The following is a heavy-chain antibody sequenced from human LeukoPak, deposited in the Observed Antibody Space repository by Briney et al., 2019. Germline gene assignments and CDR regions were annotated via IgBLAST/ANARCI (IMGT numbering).Heavy chain of an antibody. J-gene: IGHJ6*03. CDR2: ISSSSSYI. D-gene: IGHD3-9*01. V-gene: IGHV3-21*01. CDR3: ARGSDNYYYYQYMDV. CDR1: GFTFSSYS. Sequence: GGSLRLSCAASGFTFSSYSINWVRQAPGKGLEWVSSISSSSSYIYYADSVRGRFTISRDNAKNSLYLQLNSLRAEDTAVYYCARGSDNYYYYQYMDVWGKGTTVTVSS.